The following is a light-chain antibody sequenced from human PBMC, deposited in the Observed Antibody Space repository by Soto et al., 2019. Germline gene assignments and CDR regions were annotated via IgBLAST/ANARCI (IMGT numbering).Light chain of an antibody. J-gene: IGKJ5*01. CDR3: QQRGSWPPSIT. CDR1: QSVSHA. V-gene: IGKV3-11*01. CDR2: DAS. Sequence: EVVLTQSPATLSLSPGDRATLSCRASQSVSHALAWYQQKPGQAPRLLIHDASSRATGIPARFSGSGSETDFTLTISSLEPEDFAVYYCQQRGSWPPSITFGQGTRLRLN.